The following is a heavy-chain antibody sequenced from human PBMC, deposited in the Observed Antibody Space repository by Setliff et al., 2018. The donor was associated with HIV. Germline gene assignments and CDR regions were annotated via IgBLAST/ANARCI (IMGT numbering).Heavy chain of an antibody. D-gene: IGHD3-10*01. CDR3: AREYYYGSGSSFDP. V-gene: IGHV4-59*11. CDR2: IYYSGST. J-gene: IGHJ5*02. CDR1: GGSISSHY. Sequence: SETLSLTCTVSGGSISSHYWSWIRQPPGKGLEWIGSIYYSGSTNYNPSLKSRVTISVDTSKNQFSLRLSSVTAADTAVYYCAREYYYGSGSSFDPWGQGTLVTVSS.